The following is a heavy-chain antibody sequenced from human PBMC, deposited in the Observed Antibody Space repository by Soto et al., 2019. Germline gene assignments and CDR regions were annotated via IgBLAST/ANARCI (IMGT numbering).Heavy chain of an antibody. CDR1: GFTFSSYE. CDR3: ARDGGIGTYYYDSSGSLAFDI. CDR2: ISSSGSTI. J-gene: IGHJ3*02. Sequence: GGSLRLSCAASGFTFSSYEMNWVRQAPGKGLEWVSYISSSGSTIYYADSVKGRFTISRDNAKSSLYLQMNSLRAEDTAVYYCARDGGIGTYYYDSSGSLAFDIWGQGTMVTVSS. D-gene: IGHD3-22*01. V-gene: IGHV3-48*03.